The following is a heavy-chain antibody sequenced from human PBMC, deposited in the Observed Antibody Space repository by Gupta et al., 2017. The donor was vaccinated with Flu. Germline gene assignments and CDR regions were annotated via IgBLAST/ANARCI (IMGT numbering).Heavy chain of an antibody. J-gene: IGHJ4*02. CDR3: ARGHWDN. CDR1: GFDFNSYE. V-gene: IGHV3-48*03. CDR2: ISSSAVT. Sequence: EVLLVESGGGLVQPGGSLRLSCTASGFDFNSYEMSWVRQAPGRGLEWVAFISSSAVTYYTDPARGRFTISRDNANNLLYLQMSSLRGEDTAVYYCARGHWDNWGQGTLVTVSS.